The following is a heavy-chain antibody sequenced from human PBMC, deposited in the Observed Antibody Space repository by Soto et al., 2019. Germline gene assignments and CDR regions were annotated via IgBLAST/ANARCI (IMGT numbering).Heavy chain of an antibody. V-gene: IGHV1-46*03. Sequence: QVQLVQSGAEVKKPGASVKVSCKASGYTFTSYYMHWVRQAPGQGLEWMGIINPSGGSTSYAQKFQGRVTMTRDTSTNTVYMELSSLRSEDTAVYYCAKSRETYYFDYWGQGTLVTVSS. CDR1: GYTFTSYY. CDR2: INPSGGST. CDR3: AKSRETYYFDY. J-gene: IGHJ4*02. D-gene: IGHD1-26*01.